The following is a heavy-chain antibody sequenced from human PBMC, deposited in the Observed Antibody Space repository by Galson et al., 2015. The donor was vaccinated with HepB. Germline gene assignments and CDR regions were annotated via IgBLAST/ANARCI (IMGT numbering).Heavy chain of an antibody. D-gene: IGHD3-10*01. CDR3: AKDSTMVRGVVDY. J-gene: IGHJ4*02. CDR1: GFTFNSYA. Sequence: SLRLSCAASGFTFNSYAMSWVRQAPGKGLEWVSAISGSGGSTYYADSVKGRFTISRDNSKNTLYLQMNSLRAEDTAVYYCAKDSTMVRGVVDYWGQGTLVTVSS. V-gene: IGHV3-23*01. CDR2: ISGSGGST.